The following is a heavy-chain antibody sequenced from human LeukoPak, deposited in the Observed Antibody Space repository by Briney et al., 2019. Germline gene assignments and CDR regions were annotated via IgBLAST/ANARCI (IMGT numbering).Heavy chain of an antibody. CDR2: ISGSGGTT. V-gene: IGHV3-23*01. CDR1: GFAFSRSA. CDR3: AKGVGGIYYYYYMDV. D-gene: IGHD3-16*01. Sequence: GGSQTLSCAASGFAFSRSAMSWVRQAPGKGLEWVSAISGSGGTTYYADSVKGRFTISRDNSKSTLYLHMNSLRAEDTAVYYCAKGVGGIYYYYYMDVWGKGTTVTVSS. J-gene: IGHJ6*03.